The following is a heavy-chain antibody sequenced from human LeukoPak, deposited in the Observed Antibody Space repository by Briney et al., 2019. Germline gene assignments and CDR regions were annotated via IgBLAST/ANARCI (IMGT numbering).Heavy chain of an antibody. D-gene: IGHD3-3*01. CDR2: ISSGSSAR. J-gene: IGHJ4*02. V-gene: IGHV3-48*01. CDR1: GFTFSSHS. Sequence: SGGSLRLPCAASGFTFSSHSMNWVRQTPGKRLEWVSYISSGSSARYYADSVKGRFTISRDDARNSLYLQMNSLRAEDTAVYYCARMSGSRLPGYWGQGTLVTVSS. CDR3: ARMSGSRLPGY.